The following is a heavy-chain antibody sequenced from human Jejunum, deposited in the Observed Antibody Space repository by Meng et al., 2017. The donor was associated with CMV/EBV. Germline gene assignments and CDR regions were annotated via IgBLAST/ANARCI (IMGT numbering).Heavy chain of an antibody. CDR1: VENNC. Sequence: VENNCMSWVRQAPGKGLEWVAVNDSGGNRYYAESAKGRFTILRDAAKNTLELQMNSLRVEDTAVYYCASRSRVTMIRGDYYALDVWGHGTTVTVSS. CDR3: ASRSRVTMIRGDYYALDV. CDR2: NDSGGNR. D-gene: IGHD3-16*01. V-gene: IGHV3-53*01. J-gene: IGHJ6*02.